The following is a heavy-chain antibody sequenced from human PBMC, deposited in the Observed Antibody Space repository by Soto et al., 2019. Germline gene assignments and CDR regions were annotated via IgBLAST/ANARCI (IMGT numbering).Heavy chain of an antibody. J-gene: IGHJ5*02. D-gene: IGHD1-26*01. V-gene: IGHV4-59*01. CDR1: GGSISSYY. Sequence: PSETLSLTCTVSGGSISSYYWSWIRQPPGKGLEWIGYIYYSGSTNYNPSLKSRVTISVDTSKNQFSLKLSSVTAADTAVYYCAVGGGLAIPRLDPWGQGTLVTAPQ. CDR2: IYYSGST. CDR3: AVGGGLAIPRLDP.